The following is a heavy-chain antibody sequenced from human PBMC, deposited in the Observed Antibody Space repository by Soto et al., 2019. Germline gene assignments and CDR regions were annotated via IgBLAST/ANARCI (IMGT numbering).Heavy chain of an antibody. Sequence: PSVPMSLTCAVDGGYFSGYYWSWISKTPGKGLEWIGEINHSGSTNYNPSLKSRVTISVDTSKNQFSLKLSSVTAADTAVYYCARPRGYSYGYWFDPWGQGTLVTVSS. D-gene: IGHD5-18*01. V-gene: IGHV4-34*01. CDR3: ARPRGYSYGYWFDP. CDR2: INHSGST. CDR1: GGYFSGYY. J-gene: IGHJ5*02.